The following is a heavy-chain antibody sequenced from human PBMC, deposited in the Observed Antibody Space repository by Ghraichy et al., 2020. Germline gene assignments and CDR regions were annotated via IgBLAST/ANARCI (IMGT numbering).Heavy chain of an antibody. CDR3: ARQIAVAGNWAFDI. Sequence: SETLSLTCTASGGSITTSYYWAWIRQPPGKGLEWIGSNKYGGTIYYNASLWSRVTISIDTPKNQFSLKLSSVTAADTAVYHCARQIAVAGNWAFDIWGQGTMVTVSS. CDR1: GGSITTSYY. D-gene: IGHD6-19*01. J-gene: IGHJ3*02. V-gene: IGHV4-39*01. CDR2: NKYGGTI.